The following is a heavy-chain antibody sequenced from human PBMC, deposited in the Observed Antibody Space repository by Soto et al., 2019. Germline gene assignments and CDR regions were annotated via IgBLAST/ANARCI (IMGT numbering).Heavy chain of an antibody. Sequence: SQTLSLTCAISGDSVSSNSAAWNWIRQSPSRGLEWLGRTYYRSKWYNDYAVSVKSRITINPDTSKNQFSLQLNSVTPEDTAVYYCARGHNWNLGSFDPWGQGTLVTVSS. D-gene: IGHD1-20*01. J-gene: IGHJ5*02. CDR3: ARGHNWNLGSFDP. V-gene: IGHV6-1*01. CDR2: TYYRSKWYN. CDR1: GDSVSSNSAA.